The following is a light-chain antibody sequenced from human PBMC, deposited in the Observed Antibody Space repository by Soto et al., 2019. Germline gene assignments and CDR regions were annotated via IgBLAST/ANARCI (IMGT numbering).Light chain of an antibody. Sequence: EIVLTQSPATLSLSPGERATLPCRASQSVSTHLAWYQQRPGQAPRLLLYDASKRATGISARFSGSGSGTDFTLTISSLEPEDSAVYFCHQRINWPITFGQGTRLEIK. CDR3: HQRINWPIT. CDR1: QSVSTH. V-gene: IGKV3-11*01. CDR2: DAS. J-gene: IGKJ5*01.